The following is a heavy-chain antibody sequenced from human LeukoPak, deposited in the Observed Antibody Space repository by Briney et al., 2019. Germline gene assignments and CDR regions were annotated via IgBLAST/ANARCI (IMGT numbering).Heavy chain of an antibody. CDR1: GFTFSSYA. CDR3: AKVLRFLEWLSNFDY. Sequence: PGGSLRLSCAASGFTFSSYAMSWVRQAPGKGLEWVSAISGSGGSTYYADSVKGRFTISRDNSKNTLYLQMNSLGAEDTAVYYCAKVLRFLEWLSNFDYWGQGTLVTVSS. V-gene: IGHV3-23*01. CDR2: ISGSGGST. J-gene: IGHJ4*02. D-gene: IGHD3-3*01.